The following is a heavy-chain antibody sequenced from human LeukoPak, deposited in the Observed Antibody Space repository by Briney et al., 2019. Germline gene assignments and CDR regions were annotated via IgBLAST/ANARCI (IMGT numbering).Heavy chain of an antibody. V-gene: IGHV4-39*02. D-gene: IGHD6-19*01. CDR1: GDSVSSSSYY. J-gene: IGHJ4*02. Sequence: SETLSLTCSVSGDSVSSSSYYWGWIRQPPGKGLECIGTIFYVGDTYYNPSLESRVTISVDTSKNQFSLKLSSVTAADTAVYYCARDEVAGRFDYWGQGTLVTVSS. CDR2: IFYVGDT. CDR3: ARDEVAGRFDY.